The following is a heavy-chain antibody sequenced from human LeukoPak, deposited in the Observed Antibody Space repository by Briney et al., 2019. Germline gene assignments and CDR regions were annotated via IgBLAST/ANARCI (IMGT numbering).Heavy chain of an antibody. J-gene: IGHJ1*01. CDR3: ATYSSLNRREFQY. CDR2: ISGSGGST. V-gene: IGHV3-23*01. D-gene: IGHD3-22*01. CDR1: GFTFSSYA. Sequence: GGSLRLSCAASGFTFSSYAMSWVRQAPGKGLEWVSAISGSGGSTYYADSVKGRFTISRDNSKNTLYLQMNSLRAEDTAVYYCATYSSLNRREFQYWGQGTLLTVSS.